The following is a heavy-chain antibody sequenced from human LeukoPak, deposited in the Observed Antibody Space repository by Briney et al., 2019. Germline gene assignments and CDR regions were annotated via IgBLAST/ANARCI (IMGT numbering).Heavy chain of an antibody. CDR3: ARVGSSSWYNWFDP. J-gene: IGHJ5*02. CDR1: GFTFSHYW. D-gene: IGHD6-13*01. V-gene: IGHV3-66*01. Sequence: PGGSLRLSCAASGFTFSHYWMTWVRQAPGKGLEWVSVIYSGGSTYYADSVKGRFTISRDNSKNTLYLQMNSLRAEDTAVYYCARVGSSSWYNWFDPWGQGTLVTVSS. CDR2: IYSGGST.